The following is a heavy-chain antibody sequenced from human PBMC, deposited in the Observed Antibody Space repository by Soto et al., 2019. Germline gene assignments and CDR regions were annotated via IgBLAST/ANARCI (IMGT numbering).Heavy chain of an antibody. V-gene: IGHV4-59*08. J-gene: IGHJ6*02. CDR3: VRQGIRPLHGLVDV. D-gene: IGHD3-10*01. CDR1: SDPTSTHN. CDR2: IYETGST. Sequence: QVQLQESGPGMVKPSETLSLTCTVSSDPTSTHNWGWIRQTPGKGLEWIGYIYETGSTSYNPSRNSRVTLSLSGSRKQWSLKLRSAPSADPAMYPCVRQGIRPLHGLVDVWGRGAAVTASS.